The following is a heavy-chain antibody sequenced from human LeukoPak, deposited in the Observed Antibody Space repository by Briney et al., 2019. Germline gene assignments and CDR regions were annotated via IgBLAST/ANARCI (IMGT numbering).Heavy chain of an antibody. CDR2: IHPGDSDT. CDR1: GYSFTSYW. CDR3: ARHKAVGDSTAYYDV. J-gene: IGHJ4*02. Sequence: GESLKISCKGSGYSFTSYWIGWVRRMPGKGLEYMRIIHPGDSDTRYSPSFQGQVTISVDRSSSTAYIQWSRLKASDTAMYYCARHKAVGDSTAYYDVWGQGTLVTVSS. V-gene: IGHV5-51*01. D-gene: IGHD3-22*01.